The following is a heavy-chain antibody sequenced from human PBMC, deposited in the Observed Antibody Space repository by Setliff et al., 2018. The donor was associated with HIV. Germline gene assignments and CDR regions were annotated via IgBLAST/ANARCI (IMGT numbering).Heavy chain of an antibody. CDR1: GASITSHY. CDR2: IYSTGST. V-gene: IGHV4-59*11. Sequence: SEILSLTCTVSGASITSHYWSWIRQSPGRELEWIGYIYSTGSTNYNPSLQSRVSISMDASKNKFSLKVTSVTSADTAVYYCAKGAGFYADYTFDYWGQGNLVTVSS. CDR3: AKGAGFYADYTFDY. D-gene: IGHD4-4*01. J-gene: IGHJ4*02.